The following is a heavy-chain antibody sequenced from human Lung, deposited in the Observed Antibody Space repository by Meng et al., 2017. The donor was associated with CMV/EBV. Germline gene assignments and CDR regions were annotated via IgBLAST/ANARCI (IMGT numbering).Heavy chain of an antibody. J-gene: IGHJ4*02. Sequence: ASVXVSXXASGYTLTNYYIHWVRQAPGQGLEWMGIINPSDNTTIYAQKFQGRVTMTRDTSTSTVYMELSSLRSDDTALYYCARDLGYSSSWYFQYYVDCWGQGTLVTVSS. CDR3: ARDLGYSSSWYFQYYVDC. CDR1: GYTLTNYY. V-gene: IGHV1-46*01. D-gene: IGHD6-13*01. CDR2: INPSDNTT.